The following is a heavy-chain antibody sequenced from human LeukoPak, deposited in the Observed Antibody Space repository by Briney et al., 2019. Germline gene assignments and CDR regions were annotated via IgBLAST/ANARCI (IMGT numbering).Heavy chain of an antibody. CDR2: IYYSGST. D-gene: IGHD3-22*01. CDR1: GGSISSYY. Sequence: SETLSLTCTVSGGSISSYYWSWIRQPPGKGLEWIGYIYYSGSTNYNPSLKSRVTIPVDTSKNQFSLKLSSVTAADTAVYYCARVLDSSGYYFGAFDIWGQGTMVTVSS. J-gene: IGHJ3*02. CDR3: ARVLDSSGYYFGAFDI. V-gene: IGHV4-59*01.